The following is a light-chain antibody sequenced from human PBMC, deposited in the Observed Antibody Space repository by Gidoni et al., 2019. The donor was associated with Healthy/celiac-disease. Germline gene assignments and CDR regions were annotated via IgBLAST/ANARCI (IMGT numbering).Light chain of an antibody. CDR1: QSVSSSY. Sequence: EIELTQSPGTLSLSPGERATLSCRASQSVSSSYLAWYQQKPGQAPRLLIYGASSRATGIPDRFSGSGSGTDFTLTISRLEPEDFAVYYCQQYGSSPSWTFGHGTKVEIK. CDR3: QQYGSSPSWT. V-gene: IGKV3-20*01. J-gene: IGKJ1*01. CDR2: GAS.